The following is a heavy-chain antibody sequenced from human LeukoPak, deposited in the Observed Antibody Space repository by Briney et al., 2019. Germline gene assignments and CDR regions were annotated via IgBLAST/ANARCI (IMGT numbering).Heavy chain of an antibody. V-gene: IGHV3-30*04. J-gene: IGHJ3*02. CDR3: ARSVRDAMVRGVDYAFDI. Sequence: GRSLRLSCAASGFTFSSYATHWVRQAPGKGLEWVAVISYDGSNKYYADSVEGRFTISRDNSKNTLYLQMNSLRAEDTAVYYCARSVRDAMVRGVDYAFDIWGQGTMVTVSS. CDR1: GFTFSSYA. D-gene: IGHD3-10*01. CDR2: ISYDGSNK.